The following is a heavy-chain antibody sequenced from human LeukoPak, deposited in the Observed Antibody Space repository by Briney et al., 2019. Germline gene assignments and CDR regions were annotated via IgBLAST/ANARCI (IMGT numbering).Heavy chain of an antibody. V-gene: IGHV1-8*03. Sequence: ASVTVSCKASGYTFTSYDINWVRQAPGQGLEWMGWMNSNSGNTGYAQKFQGRLTITRITSISTAYMELSSLRSEDTAVYYCARGASRSFDYRGQGTLVTVSS. CDR2: MNSNSGNT. J-gene: IGHJ4*02. CDR1: GYTFTSYD. CDR3: ARGASRSFDY. D-gene: IGHD2-15*01.